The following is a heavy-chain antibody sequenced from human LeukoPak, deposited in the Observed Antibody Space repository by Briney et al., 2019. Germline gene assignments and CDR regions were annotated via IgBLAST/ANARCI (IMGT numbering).Heavy chain of an antibody. CDR1: GFTFSIHS. J-gene: IGHJ4*02. CDR2: ISSSSTSI. Sequence: GGSLRLSCTASGFTFSIHSMNWVRQAPGRGLEWVSSISSSSTSIYYADSVKGRFTISRDSAKNSLYLQMSSLRAEDTAVYYCASGTYYYDAPSSYWGQGTLVTVSS. V-gene: IGHV3-21*06. CDR3: ASGTYYYDAPSSY. D-gene: IGHD3-22*01.